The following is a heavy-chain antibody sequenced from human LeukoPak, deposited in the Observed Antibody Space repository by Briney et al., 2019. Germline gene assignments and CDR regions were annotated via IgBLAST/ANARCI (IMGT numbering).Heavy chain of an antibody. CDR1: GYTFTSYG. J-gene: IGHJ5*02. CDR2: ISAYNCTT. CDR3: ARDLRYCSGGSCYLGDP. V-gene: IGHV1-18*01. D-gene: IGHD2-15*01. Sequence: ASXXVSCKASGYTFTSYGISWVRQAPGQGVEWMGWISAYNCTTNYAQKLQARVTMTTDTSTSTAYMQLRSLRSDDTAVYYCARDLRYCSGGSCYLGDPWGQGTLVTVSP.